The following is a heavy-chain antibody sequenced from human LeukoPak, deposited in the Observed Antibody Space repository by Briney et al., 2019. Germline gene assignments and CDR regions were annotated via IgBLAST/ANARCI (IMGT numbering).Heavy chain of an antibody. CDR2: INHSGST. V-gene: IGHV4-34*01. Sequence: KPSETLSLTCAVYGGSFSGYYWNWIRQPPGKGLEWIGEINHSGSTNYNPSLKSRVTISVDTSKNQFSLKLSSVTAADTAVYYCARGGATXVRXXHGXWGQGTLVTVSS. CDR3: ARGGATXVRXXHGX. J-gene: IGHJ4*02. D-gene: IGHD3-10*01. CDR1: GGSFSGYY.